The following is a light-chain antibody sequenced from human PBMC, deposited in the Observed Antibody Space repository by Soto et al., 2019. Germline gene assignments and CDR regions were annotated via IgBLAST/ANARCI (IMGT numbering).Light chain of an antibody. CDR2: WAS. CDR1: QSVLYSPNNKNY. CDR3: QQYYTTPVT. Sequence: EIVLTQSPGTLSLSPGERAARSCRASQSVLYSPNNKNYLAWYQQKPGQPPKLLIYWASTRESGVPDRFSGIGSGADFTLTISSLQAEDVAVYYCQQYYTTPVTSGQGTMVEIK. V-gene: IGKV4-1*01. J-gene: IGKJ1*01.